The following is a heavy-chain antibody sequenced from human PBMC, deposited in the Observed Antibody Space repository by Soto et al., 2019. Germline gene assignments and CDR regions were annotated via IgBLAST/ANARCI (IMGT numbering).Heavy chain of an antibody. J-gene: IGHJ4*02. CDR2: IYEYGAT. Sequence: QLQLQESGSGLVKPSQTLSLTCAVSGGSISSGGYCWSWIRQPPGKGLEWIGYIYEYGATSYSPSLKSRVTMSIDRSKNQFSLKPNSVTAADTAVYYCARGTDTAELFYFDDWGQGTLVTVSS. V-gene: IGHV4-30-2*01. CDR1: GGSISSGGYC. D-gene: IGHD2-2*01. CDR3: ARGTDTAELFYFDD.